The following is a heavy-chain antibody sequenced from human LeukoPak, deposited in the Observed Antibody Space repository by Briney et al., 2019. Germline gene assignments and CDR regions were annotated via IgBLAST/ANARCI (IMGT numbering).Heavy chain of an antibody. CDR1: GGSISSSSYY. Sequence: SETLSLTCTVSGGSISSSSYYWGWIRQPPGKGLEWIGSIYYSGSTYYNPSLKSRVTISVDTSKNQFSLKLSSVTAADTAVYYCARVGSGWYVRVAYYFDYWGQGTLVTVSS. CDR2: IYYSGST. CDR3: ARVGSGWYVRVAYYFDY. V-gene: IGHV4-39*07. J-gene: IGHJ4*02. D-gene: IGHD6-19*01.